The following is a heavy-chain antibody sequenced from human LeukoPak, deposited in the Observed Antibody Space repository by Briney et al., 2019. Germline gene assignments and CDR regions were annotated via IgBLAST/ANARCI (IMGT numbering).Heavy chain of an antibody. CDR1: GFTFSSYW. V-gene: IGHV3-7*03. Sequence: PGGSLRLSCAASGFTFSSYWMSWVRQAPGKGLEWVANIKQDGSEKYYVDSVKGRFTISRDNSKNTLYLQMNSLRAEDTAVYYCAKSYGSGSFDFDYWGQGTLVTVSS. CDR2: IKQDGSEK. CDR3: AKSYGSGSFDFDY. D-gene: IGHD3-10*01. J-gene: IGHJ4*02.